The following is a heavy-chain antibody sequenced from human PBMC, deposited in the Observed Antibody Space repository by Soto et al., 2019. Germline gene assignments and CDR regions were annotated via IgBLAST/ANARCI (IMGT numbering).Heavy chain of an antibody. J-gene: IGHJ4*02. V-gene: IGHV3-74*01. Sequence: EVQLVESGGGLVQPGGSLRLXCAASXXTFSXYWMHWVRQAPGNGLVWVSRINSDGSSTSYADSVKGRFTISRDNAKNTLYLQMNSLRAEDTAVYYCVRTSLVVAAATREDYWGQGTLVTVSS. CDR2: INSDGSST. D-gene: IGHD2-15*01. CDR1: XXTFSXYW. CDR3: VRTSLVVAAATREDY.